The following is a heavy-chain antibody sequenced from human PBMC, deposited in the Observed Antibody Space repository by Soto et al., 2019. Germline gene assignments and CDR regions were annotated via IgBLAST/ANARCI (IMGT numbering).Heavy chain of an antibody. D-gene: IGHD3-9*01. CDR3: ARGRTLRYFDWLLPHDAFDI. J-gene: IGHJ3*02. V-gene: IGHV4-34*01. CDR2: INHSGST. CDR1: GGSFSGYY. Sequence: SETLSLTCAVYGGSFSGYYWSWIRQPPGKGLEWIGEINHSGSTNYNPSLKSRVTISVDTSKNQLSLKLSSVTAADTAVYYCARGRTLRYFDWLLPHDAFDIWGQGTRVTVS.